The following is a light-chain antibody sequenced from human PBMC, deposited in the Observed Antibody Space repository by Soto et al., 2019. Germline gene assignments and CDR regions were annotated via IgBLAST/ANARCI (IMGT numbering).Light chain of an antibody. V-gene: IGKV1-9*01. J-gene: IGKJ2*01. CDR1: QGISSY. CDR2: PAS. CDR3: QQLDSSPDT. Sequence: DIQLTQSPSLLSASVGDRVAISCRASQGISSYLAWYQQKPGKAPKLLIHPASTLQSGVPSRFSGSRSGTEFTLTISSLQPEDFATYDCQQLDSSPDTFGQGTKLEMK.